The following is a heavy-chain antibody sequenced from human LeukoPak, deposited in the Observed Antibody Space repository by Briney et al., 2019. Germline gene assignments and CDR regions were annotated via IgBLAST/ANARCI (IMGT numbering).Heavy chain of an antibody. CDR3: ARGTDFWSGYTNWFDP. V-gene: IGHV4-4*07. J-gene: IGHJ5*02. D-gene: IGHD3-3*01. CDR2: LYTSGST. Sequence: SETLSLTCTVSGGSITNYYWNWIRQPAGKGLEWIGRLYTSGSTDYNPSLKSRVTMSVDTSKIQFSLKLSSVTAADTAVYYCARGTDFWSGYTNWFDPWGQGTLVTVSS. CDR1: GGSITNYY.